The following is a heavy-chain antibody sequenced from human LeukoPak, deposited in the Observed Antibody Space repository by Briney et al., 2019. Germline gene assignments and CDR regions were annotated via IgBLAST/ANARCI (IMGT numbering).Heavy chain of an antibody. J-gene: IGHJ4*02. CDR3: AKRGYDSSGYQSDY. Sequence: GGSLRLSCEASGFTFTNCPMSWLRQAPGKGLEWVSAISGSGGSTYYADSVKGRFTISRDNSKNTLYLQMNSLRAEDTAVYYCAKRGYDSSGYQSDYWGQGTLVTVSS. D-gene: IGHD3-22*01. V-gene: IGHV3-23*01. CDR1: GFTFTNCP. CDR2: ISGSGGST.